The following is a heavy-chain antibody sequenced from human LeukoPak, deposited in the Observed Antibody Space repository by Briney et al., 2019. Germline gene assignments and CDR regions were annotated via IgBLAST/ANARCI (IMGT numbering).Heavy chain of an antibody. CDR1: GFTFSSYA. CDR2: ISYDGSNK. V-gene: IGHV3-30-3*01. J-gene: IGHJ4*02. D-gene: IGHD3-3*01. CDR3: ARDWDNLWSGYYV. Sequence: PGRSLRLSCAASGFTFSSYAMHWVRQAPGKGLVWVAVISYDGSNKYYADSVKGRFTISRDNSKNTLYLQMNSLRAEDTAVYYCARDWDNLWSGYYVWGQGTLVTVSS.